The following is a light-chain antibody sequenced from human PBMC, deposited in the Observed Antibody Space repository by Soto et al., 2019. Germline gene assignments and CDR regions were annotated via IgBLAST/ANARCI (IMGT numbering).Light chain of an antibody. CDR1: SSDVGSYNL. J-gene: IGLJ1*01. V-gene: IGLV2-23*01. CDR3: CSYAGSSTYYV. Sequence: QSVLTQPASVSGSLGQSITISCTGTSSDVGSYNLVSWYQQHPGKAPKLMIYEGSKRPSGVSNRFSGSKSGNTASLTISGLQAEDEADYYCCSYAGSSTYYVFGTGTNLTVL. CDR2: EGS.